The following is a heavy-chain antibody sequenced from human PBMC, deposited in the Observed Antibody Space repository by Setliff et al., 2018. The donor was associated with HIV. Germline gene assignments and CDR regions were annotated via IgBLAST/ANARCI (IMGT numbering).Heavy chain of an antibody. CDR3: ARVNYYDSSGLEIAFDI. Sequence: SGGSLRLSCAASGFTFDDYTMHWVRQAPGKGLEWVSGINWNGGSTGYADSVKGRFTISRDNAKNSLYLQMNSLRAEDTALYHCARVNYYDSSGLEIAFDIWGQGTMVTVSS. CDR2: INWNGGST. J-gene: IGHJ3*02. V-gene: IGHV3-20*01. CDR1: GFTFDDYT. D-gene: IGHD3-22*01.